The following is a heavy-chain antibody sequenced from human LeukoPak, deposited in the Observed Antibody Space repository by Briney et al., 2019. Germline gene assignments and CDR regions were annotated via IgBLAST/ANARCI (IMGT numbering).Heavy chain of an antibody. CDR1: GGSITSHY. CDR3: ATLKRGSIYGYFDF. Sequence: PSETLSLTCTGSGGSITSHYWSWIRQPPGKGLEWIAYVLDSVRTKDNPSLQSRLTLSADTSKNQFSLRLSSVTAADTAVYYCATLKRGSIYGYFDFWGQGIKVTVSS. D-gene: IGHD5-18*01. J-gene: IGHJ4*02. V-gene: IGHV4-59*11. CDR2: VLDSVRT.